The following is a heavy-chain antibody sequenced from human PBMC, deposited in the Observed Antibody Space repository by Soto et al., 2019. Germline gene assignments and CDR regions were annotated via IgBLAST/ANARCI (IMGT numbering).Heavy chain of an antibody. CDR1: GFIFKMYW. D-gene: IGHD3-10*01. J-gene: IGHJ4*02. Sequence: PGWSLRLSCAASGFIFKMYWMHLVRQSPGKGLVWISRIYNDGTYSDYADSVRGRFTISRDNVNDTLYLQMNNLRAEDSGLYYCTRGPRPISNGTGVYWGKGTPVTVSS. CDR3: TRGPRPISNGTGVY. CDR2: IYNDGTYS. V-gene: IGHV3-74*01.